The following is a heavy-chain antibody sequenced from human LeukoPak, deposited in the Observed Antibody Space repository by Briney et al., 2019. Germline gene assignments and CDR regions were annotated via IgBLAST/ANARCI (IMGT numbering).Heavy chain of an antibody. Sequence: SETLSLTCAVYGGSFSGYYWSWIRQPPGKGLEWIGEINHSGSTNYNPSLKSRVTISVDTSKNQFSLKLSSVTAADTAVYYCAIRGYSYGGRASRRTSFDYWGQGTLVTVSS. CDR3: AIRGYSYGGRASRRTSFDY. CDR2: INHSGST. J-gene: IGHJ4*02. CDR1: GGSFSGYY. D-gene: IGHD5-18*01. V-gene: IGHV4-34*01.